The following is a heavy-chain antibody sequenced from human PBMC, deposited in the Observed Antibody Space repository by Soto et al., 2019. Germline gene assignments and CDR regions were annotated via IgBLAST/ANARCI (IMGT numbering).Heavy chain of an antibody. CDR2: INAGNGNT. D-gene: IGHD3-16*01. J-gene: IGHJ6*02. Sequence: QVQLVQSGAEVKKPGASVKVSCKASGYTFTSYAMHWVRQAPGQRLEWMGWINAGNGNTKYSQKFQGRVTITRDTSASTAYMELSYLRSEDTAVYYCARVHGGKPLYYYYGMDVWGQGTTVTVSS. CDR3: ARVHGGKPLYYYYGMDV. CDR1: GYTFTSYA. V-gene: IGHV1-3*01.